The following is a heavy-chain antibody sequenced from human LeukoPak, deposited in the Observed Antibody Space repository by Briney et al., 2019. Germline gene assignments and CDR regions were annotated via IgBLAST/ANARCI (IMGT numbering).Heavy chain of an antibody. V-gene: IGHV4-4*07. Sequence: SGTLSLTCTVSGGSISSYYWSWIRQPAGKGLEWIGRIYTSGSTNYNPSLKSRVTMSVDTSKNQFSLKLSSVTAADTAVYYCAGTMVRGVILDYWGQGTLVTVSS. CDR3: AGTMVRGVILDY. CDR2: IYTSGST. J-gene: IGHJ4*02. CDR1: GGSISSYY. D-gene: IGHD3-10*01.